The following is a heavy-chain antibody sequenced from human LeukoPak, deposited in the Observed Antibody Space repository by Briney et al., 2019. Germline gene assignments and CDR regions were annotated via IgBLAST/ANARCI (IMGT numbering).Heavy chain of an antibody. J-gene: IGHJ6*03. V-gene: IGHV4-59*01. Sequence: SETLSLTCTVSGGSISSYYWSWIRQPPGKGLEWIGYIYYSGSTNYNPSLKNRVTISVDTSKNQFSLKLSSVTAADTAVYYCARAYCGGDCYRRYYYYYMDVWGKGTTVTISS. D-gene: IGHD2-21*02. CDR3: ARAYCGGDCYRRYYYYYMDV. CDR2: IYYSGST. CDR1: GGSISSYY.